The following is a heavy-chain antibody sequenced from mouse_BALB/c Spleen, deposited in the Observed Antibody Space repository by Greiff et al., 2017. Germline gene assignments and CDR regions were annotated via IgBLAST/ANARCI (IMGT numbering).Heavy chain of an antibody. Sequence: VQLQQSGAELVRPGTSVKVSCKASGYDLTNYLIEWVKQRPGQGLEWIGVINPGSGGTNYNEKFKGTATLTADKSSSTAYMKLSSLTSDDSAVYFCVTTATFYAMDYWGQGTSVTVSS. V-gene: IGHV1-54*01. J-gene: IGHJ4*01. CDR2: INPGSGGT. CDR1: GYDLTNYL. CDR3: VTTATFYAMDY. D-gene: IGHD1-2*01.